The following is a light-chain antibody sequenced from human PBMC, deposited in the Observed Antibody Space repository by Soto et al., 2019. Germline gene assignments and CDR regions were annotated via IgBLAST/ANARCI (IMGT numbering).Light chain of an antibody. CDR3: QQYISYSYT. CDR1: QIISTW. Sequence: IQMTQSPSTLSASVGDSVTITCRASQIISTWLAWYQQKPGKAPKLLIYDASTLQSGVPSRFSGSGSGTEFTLTISSLQPDDFATYYCQQYISYSYTFGQGTKLEIK. J-gene: IGKJ2*01. CDR2: DAS. V-gene: IGKV1-5*01.